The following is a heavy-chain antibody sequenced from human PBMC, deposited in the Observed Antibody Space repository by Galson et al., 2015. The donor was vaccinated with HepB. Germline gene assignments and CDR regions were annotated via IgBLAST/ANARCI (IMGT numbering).Heavy chain of an antibody. CDR1: GFTFSSYS. V-gene: IGHV3-21*01. CDR2: ISSSSSYI. J-gene: IGHJ4*02. CDR3: ARDRPIAVAALDY. D-gene: IGHD6-19*01. Sequence: SLRLSCAASGFTFSSYSMNWVRQAPGKGLEWVSSISSSSSYIYYADSVKGRFTISRDNAKNSLYLQMNSLRAEDTAVYYCARDRPIAVAALDYWGQGTLVTVSS.